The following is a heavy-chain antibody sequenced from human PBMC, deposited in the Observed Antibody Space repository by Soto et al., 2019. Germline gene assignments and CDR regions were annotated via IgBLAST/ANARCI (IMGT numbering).Heavy chain of an antibody. CDR2: MNPSSGNT. CDR3: ARGFKKVTRRGEDAFDI. J-gene: IGHJ3*02. D-gene: IGHD4-17*01. V-gene: IGHV1-8*01. Sequence: GASVKVSCKASGYTFTSYDINWVRQATGQGLEWMGWMNPSSGNTGYAQKFQGRVTMTRNTSISTAYMELSSLRSEDTAVYYCARGFKKVTRRGEDAFDIWGQGTMVTVSS. CDR1: GYTFTSYD.